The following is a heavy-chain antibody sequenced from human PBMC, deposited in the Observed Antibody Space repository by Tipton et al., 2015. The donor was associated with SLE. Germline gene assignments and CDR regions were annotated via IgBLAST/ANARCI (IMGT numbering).Heavy chain of an antibody. J-gene: IGHJ4*02. V-gene: IGHV3-23*03. CDR2: LYIDGST. D-gene: IGHD2-8*02. CDR1: GFTLSDYA. CDR3: ARRQDSYRWFPSHFAY. Sequence: SLRLSCAASGFTLSDYAMIWVHQAPGKGLEWVSVLYIDGSTYYSDSMEGRLTISRDDSKNTLYLETTGLRPEDTAVYYCARRQDSYRWFPSHFAYWGQGAQVTVSS.